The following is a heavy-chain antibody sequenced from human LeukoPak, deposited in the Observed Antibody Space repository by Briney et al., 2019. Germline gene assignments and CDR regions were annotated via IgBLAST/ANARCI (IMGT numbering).Heavy chain of an antibody. J-gene: IGHJ4*02. V-gene: IGHV3-74*03. CDR3: ARDSDWILFDY. CDR1: GFTFNTYW. CDR2: VNREGTTT. Sequence: GGSLRLSCAASGFTFNTYWMHWVRQAPGKGLVWVARVNREGTTTAYADSVKGRFIISRDNSKNTLHLQMNNLRAEDTAVYYCARDSDWILFDYWGQGTPVTVSS. D-gene: IGHD2-2*03.